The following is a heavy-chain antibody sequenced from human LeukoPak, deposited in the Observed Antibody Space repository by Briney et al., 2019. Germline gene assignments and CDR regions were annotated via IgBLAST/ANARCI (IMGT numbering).Heavy chain of an antibody. CDR1: GFTFSNFA. CDR2: ISGSGARS. D-gene: IGHD2-8*01. CDR3: ASGDGLRVVSCFDY. V-gene: IGHV3-23*01. Sequence: PGGSLRLSCAASGFTFSNFAMNWVRQAPGKGLEWVSRISGSGARSYYADSVKGRFTISRDNSKNTLYLQMRRLRAEDTAVYYCASGDGLRVVSCFDYWGQGTLVTVSS. J-gene: IGHJ4*02.